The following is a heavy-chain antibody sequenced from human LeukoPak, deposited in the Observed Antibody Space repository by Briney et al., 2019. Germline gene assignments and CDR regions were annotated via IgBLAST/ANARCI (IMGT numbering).Heavy chain of an antibody. V-gene: IGHV3-9*01. CDR2: ISWNSVSI. Sequence: GGSLRLSCSASGFTFDDYAMHWVRQAPGDVLESFSGISWNSVSIGYADSVKGRFTISRDNAKNSLYLQMNSLRAEDTALYYCAKGGGEMATKFDYWGQGTLVTVSS. CDR1: GFTFDDYA. J-gene: IGHJ4*02. CDR3: AKGGGEMATKFDY. D-gene: IGHD5-24*01.